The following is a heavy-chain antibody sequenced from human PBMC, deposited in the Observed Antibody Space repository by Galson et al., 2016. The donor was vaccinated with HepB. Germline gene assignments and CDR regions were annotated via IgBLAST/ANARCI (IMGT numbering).Heavy chain of an antibody. V-gene: IGHV3-30*18. J-gene: IGHJ4*02. D-gene: IGHD2-15*01. CDR3: AKECSGGSCTDY. CDR1: GFTFSSYG. CDR2: ISYDGSNK. Sequence: SLRLSCAASGFTFSSYGMHWVRQAPGKGLEWVAVISYDGSNKYYADSVKGRFTISRDNSKNTLYLQMNSLRAEDTAVYYCAKECSGGSCTDYWGQGTLVTVSS.